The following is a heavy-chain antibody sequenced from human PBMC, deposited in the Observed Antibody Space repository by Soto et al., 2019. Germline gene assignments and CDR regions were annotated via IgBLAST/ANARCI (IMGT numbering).Heavy chain of an antibody. CDR2: IYPGDSAT. J-gene: IGHJ6*02. Sequence: GDSLKISCKGSGYSFTSYWIGWVRQMPGKGLEWMGIIYPGDSATRYSPSFQGQVTISADKSISTAYLQWSSLKASDTAMYYCARAPGIVGPTNYYYGMAAWRQGTTGTVSS. D-gene: IGHD1-26*01. CDR1: GYSFTSYW. CDR3: ARAPGIVGPTNYYYGMAA. V-gene: IGHV5-51*01.